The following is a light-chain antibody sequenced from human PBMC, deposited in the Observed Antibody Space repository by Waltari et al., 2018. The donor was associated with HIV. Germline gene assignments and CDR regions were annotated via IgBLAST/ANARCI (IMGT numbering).Light chain of an antibody. V-gene: IGKV4-1*01. CDR3: QQYYSTPGYT. J-gene: IGKJ2*01. CDR2: WAS. CDR1: QSVLYSSNNKNY. Sequence: DIVMTQSPDSLAVSLGERATINCKSSQSVLYSSNNKNYLAWYQQKPGQPPKLLIYWASTRESGVPDRFSGSGSGTDFTLTISNLQAEDVAVYYCQQYYSTPGYTFGQGTKLEIK.